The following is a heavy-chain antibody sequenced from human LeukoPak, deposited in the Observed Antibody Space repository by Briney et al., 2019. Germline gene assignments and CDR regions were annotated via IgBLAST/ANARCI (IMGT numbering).Heavy chain of an antibody. CDR3: ARERRGRYNWLDP. CDR2: IYYSGST. CDR1: GGSISSSSYY. D-gene: IGHD1-14*01. V-gene: IGHV4-39*07. Sequence: SETLSLTCTVSGGSISSSSYYWGWIRQPPGKGPEWIGSIYYSGSTNYNPSLKSRVTISLDTSKNQFSLTVNSVTAADTAVYYCARERRGRYNWLDPWGQGTLVSVSS. J-gene: IGHJ5*02.